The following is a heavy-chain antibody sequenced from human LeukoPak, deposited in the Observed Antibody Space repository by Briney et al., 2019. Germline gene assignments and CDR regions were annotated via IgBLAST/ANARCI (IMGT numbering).Heavy chain of an antibody. CDR2: INHSGST. D-gene: IGHD3-9*01. Sequence: SETLSLTCAVYGGSFSGYYWSWIRQPPGKGLEWIGEINHSGSTNYNPSLKSRVTISVDTSKNQFSLKLSSVTAADTAVYYCARDISYMDVWGKGTTVTISS. CDR3: ARDISYMDV. J-gene: IGHJ6*03. V-gene: IGHV4-34*01. CDR1: GGSFSGYY.